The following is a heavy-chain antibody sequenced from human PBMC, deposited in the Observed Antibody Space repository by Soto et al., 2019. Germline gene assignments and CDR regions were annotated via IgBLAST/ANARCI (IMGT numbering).Heavy chain of an antibody. CDR2: INPNSGTT. CDR1: GYTFTDYY. V-gene: IGHV1-2*04. CDR3: ARVPRGVYYGMDV. D-gene: IGHD3-10*01. J-gene: IGHJ6*02. Sequence: QVQLVQSGVEVKKPGASVKVSCKASGYTFTDYYMHWVRQAPGQRLEWMGWINPNSGTTNYAQKFQGWVTMTRDTSITTVYMEVSRLRSDDTAVYYCARVPRGVYYGMDVWGQGTTVTVSS.